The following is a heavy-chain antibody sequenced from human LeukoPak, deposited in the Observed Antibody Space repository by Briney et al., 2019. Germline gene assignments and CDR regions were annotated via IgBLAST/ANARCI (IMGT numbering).Heavy chain of an antibody. J-gene: IGHJ4*02. D-gene: IGHD6-19*01. CDR3: ATLESSGWYFDY. CDR2: ISDSGKST. CDR1: GFTFTTYA. V-gene: IGHV3-23*01. Sequence: GGSLRLSCAASGFTFTTYAMRWVRQAPGKGLEWVSGISDSGKSTYYADSVKGRFTISRDNSKNTLYMQINGLRVEDTAVYYCATLESSGWYFDYWGQGTLVTVSS.